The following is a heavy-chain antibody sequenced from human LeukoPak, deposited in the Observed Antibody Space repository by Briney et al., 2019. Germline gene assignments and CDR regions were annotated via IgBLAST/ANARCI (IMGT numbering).Heavy chain of an antibody. D-gene: IGHD3-22*01. CDR1: GFTVSSTY. V-gene: IGHV3-53*01. J-gene: IGHJ4*02. CDR3: ARNLYYYDSSGYYYY. Sequence: GGSLRLSCAASGFTVSSTYMSWVRQAPGKGLEWVSVFYAGGSTYYGDSVKGRFTTSRDNSKNMLYLQMNSLRAEDTAVYYCARNLYYYDSSGYYYYWGQGTLVTVSS. CDR2: FYAGGST.